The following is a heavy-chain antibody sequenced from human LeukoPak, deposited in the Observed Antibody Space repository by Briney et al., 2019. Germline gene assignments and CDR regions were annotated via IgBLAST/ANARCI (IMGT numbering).Heavy chain of an antibody. CDR3: AANRGFWSGYYTGRRFDP. Sequence: SETLSLTCTVSGGSISSYYWSWIRQPPGKGLEWIGYIYYSGSTNYNPSLKSRVTISVDTSKNQFSLKLSSVTAADTAVYYCAANRGFWSGYYTGRRFDPWGQGTLVTVSS. CDR2: IYYSGST. V-gene: IGHV4-59*01. CDR1: GGSISSYY. D-gene: IGHD3-3*01. J-gene: IGHJ5*02.